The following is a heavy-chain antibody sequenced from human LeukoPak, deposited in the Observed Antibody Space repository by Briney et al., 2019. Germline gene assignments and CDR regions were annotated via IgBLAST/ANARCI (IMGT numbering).Heavy chain of an antibody. V-gene: IGHV3-30-3*01. J-gene: IGHJ4*02. CDR2: ISYDGSNK. D-gene: IGHD3-10*01. Sequence: PGRSLRLSCAASGLTFSSYAMHWVRQAPGKGLEWVAVISYDGSNKYYADSVEGRFTISSDNSKNTLYLQMNSLRAEDTAVYYCAREALYGSGSCFDYWGQGTLVTVSS. CDR1: GLTFSSYA. CDR3: AREALYGSGSCFDY.